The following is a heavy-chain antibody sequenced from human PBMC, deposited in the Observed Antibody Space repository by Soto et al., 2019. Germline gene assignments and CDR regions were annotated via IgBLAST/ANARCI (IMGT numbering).Heavy chain of an antibody. D-gene: IGHD6-13*01. CDR2: IIPIFGTA. J-gene: IGHJ4*02. Sequence: SVKVSCKASGGTFSSYAISGVRQAPGQGIEWMGGIIPIFGTANYAQKFQGRVTITADESTSTAYMELSSLRSEATAVYYCARLAPVWPGIAPRNYFDYWGQGTLVTVSS. CDR1: GGTFSSYA. CDR3: ARLAPVWPGIAPRNYFDY. V-gene: IGHV1-69*13.